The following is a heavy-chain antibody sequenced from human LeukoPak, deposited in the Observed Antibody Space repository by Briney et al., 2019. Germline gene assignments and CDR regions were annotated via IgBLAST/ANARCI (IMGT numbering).Heavy chain of an antibody. CDR2: IKQDGSDK. Sequence: GGSLRLSCVASGFTFNKYWMSWVRQAPGKGLEWVANIKQDGSDKSYLDSVKGRFTISRDNSKNTLYLQMNSLRAEDTAVYYCAKAPRLGYCSGGSCENFDYLGQGTLVTVSS. J-gene: IGHJ4*02. V-gene: IGHV3-7*01. CDR3: AKAPRLGYCSGGSCENFDY. CDR1: GFTFNKYW. D-gene: IGHD2-15*01.